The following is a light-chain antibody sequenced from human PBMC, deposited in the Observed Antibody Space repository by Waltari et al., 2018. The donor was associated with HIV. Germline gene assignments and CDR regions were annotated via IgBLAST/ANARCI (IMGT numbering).Light chain of an antibody. CDR1: ALPKQY. CDR3: QSADSSGTYPDV. V-gene: IGLV3-25*03. CDR2: KDN. Sequence: SYELPQPPSVSVSPGQPPRITCPGAALPKQYAYWYQQKPGQAPVLVIYKDNERPSGIPERFSGSSSGTTVTLTISGVQTEDEADYYCQSADSSGTYPDVFGTGTKVTVL. J-gene: IGLJ1*01.